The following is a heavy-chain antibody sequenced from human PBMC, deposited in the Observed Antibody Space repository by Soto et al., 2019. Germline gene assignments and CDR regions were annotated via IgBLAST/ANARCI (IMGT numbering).Heavy chain of an antibody. J-gene: IGHJ4*02. CDR2: IGVSGAST. V-gene: IGHV3-23*01. D-gene: IGHD3-22*01. CDR1: GFTFTNYA. CDR3: AKGTYNYDSSGYRLFDY. Sequence: AGGSLRLSCVASGFTFTNYAINWVRQAPGKGLEWVSGIGVSGASTYYADSVKGRFTVSRDNSKSTVYLQMNSLRVEDTAVYFCAKGTYNYDSSGYRLFDYWGQGTRVTVSS.